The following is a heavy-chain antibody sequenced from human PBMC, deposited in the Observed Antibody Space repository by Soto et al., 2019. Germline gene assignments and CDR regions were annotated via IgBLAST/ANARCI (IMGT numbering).Heavy chain of an antibody. V-gene: IGHV3-21*01. Sequence: GGSLRLSCAASGFTFSSYSMNWVRQAPGKGLEWVSSISSSSSYIYYADSVKGRFTISRDNAKNSLYLQMNSLRAEDTAVYYCARDNYYDFWSGYLDAFDIWGQGTMVTVSS. J-gene: IGHJ3*02. CDR3: ARDNYYDFWSGYLDAFDI. D-gene: IGHD3-3*01. CDR2: ISSSSSYI. CDR1: GFTFSSYS.